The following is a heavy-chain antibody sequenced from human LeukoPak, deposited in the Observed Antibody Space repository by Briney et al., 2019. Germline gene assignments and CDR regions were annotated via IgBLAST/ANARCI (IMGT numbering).Heavy chain of an antibody. CDR1: GFTFSSYA. Sequence: GGSLRLSCAAPGFTFSSYAMHWVRQAPGKGLEWVAVISYDGSNKYYADSVKGRFTISRDNSKNTLYLQMNSLRAEDTAVYYCAREGGNYYDSSGILDYWGQGTLVTVSS. CDR2: ISYDGSNK. CDR3: AREGGNYYDSSGILDY. V-gene: IGHV3-30-3*01. D-gene: IGHD3-22*01. J-gene: IGHJ4*02.